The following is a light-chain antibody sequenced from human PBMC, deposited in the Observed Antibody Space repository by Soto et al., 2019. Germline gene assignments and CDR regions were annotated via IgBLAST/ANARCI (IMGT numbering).Light chain of an antibody. CDR2: GAS. V-gene: IGKV3-20*01. CDR1: QSVTSSD. J-gene: IGKJ1*01. Sequence: EIVLTQSPGTLSLSPGERATLSCRASQSVTSSDLAWYQQKPGQAPRLLIHGASSRATGIPDRFSGSGSGTDFTLTIRRLEPEDFALYYWQQYGTSPRTFGQGTKVEVK. CDR3: QQYGTSPRT.